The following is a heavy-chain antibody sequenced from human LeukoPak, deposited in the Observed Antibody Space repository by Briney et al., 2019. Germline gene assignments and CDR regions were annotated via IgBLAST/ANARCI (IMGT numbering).Heavy chain of an antibody. CDR2: IRNKAYGGTT. D-gene: IGHD4-17*01. J-gene: IGHJ6*03. V-gene: IGHV3-49*04. CDR1: RLTFGDYA. Sequence: GRSLRLSCTVSRLTFGDYALSWVRQAPGKGLEWVGSIRNKAYGGTTEYGASVKGRFNISREDSQSIAYLQMNSLKAEDTAVYYCGYGEDYYFMDVWGKGTTVTVSS. CDR3: GYGEDYYFMDV.